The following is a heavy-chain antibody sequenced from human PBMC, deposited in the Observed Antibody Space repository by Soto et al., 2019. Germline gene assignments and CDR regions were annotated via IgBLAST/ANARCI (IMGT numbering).Heavy chain of an antibody. CDR3: ARGHGAIRGALDV. J-gene: IGHJ6*02. Sequence: EASVKVSCKASGYRFETYAMTWVRQAPGQGLEWMGWISAYSVDTYSAQKFQDRLTMTKDTSTGTAYMELRSLTSDDTAVYYCARGHGAIRGALDVWGQGTTVTASS. V-gene: IGHV1-18*01. D-gene: IGHD1-26*01. CDR2: ISAYSVDT. CDR1: GYRFETYA.